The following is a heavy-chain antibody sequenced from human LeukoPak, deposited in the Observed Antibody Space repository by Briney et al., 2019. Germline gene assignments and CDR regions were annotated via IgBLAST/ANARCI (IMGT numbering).Heavy chain of an antibody. V-gene: IGHV4-34*01. D-gene: IGHD6-19*01. Sequence: PSETLSLTCAVYGGPFSGYYWSWIRQPPGKGLEWIGEISHSGSTNYNPSLKSRVTVSVDTSKNQFSLKLSPVTAADTAVYYCARGMAVAGPHWHFDLWGRGTLVTVSS. CDR3: ARGMAVAGPHWHFDL. CDR2: ISHSGST. CDR1: GGPFSGYY. J-gene: IGHJ2*01.